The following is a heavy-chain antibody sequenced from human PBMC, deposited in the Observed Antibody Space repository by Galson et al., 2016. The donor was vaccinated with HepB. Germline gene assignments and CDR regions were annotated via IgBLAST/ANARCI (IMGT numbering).Heavy chain of an antibody. D-gene: IGHD3-16*01. J-gene: IGHJ4*02. V-gene: IGHV3-23*01. CDR1: GFSFYSFA. Sequence: SLRLSCAASGFSFYSFAMGWVRQAPGKGLEWVSGISDSGGNTWDADSVKGRFIISRDNSKNTLYLQLNRLRAEDTAVYYCAKAPLGERKVTFGAVRRKKGITFFDHWGQGTLVTVSS. CDR3: AKAPLGERKVTFGAVRRKKGITFFDH. CDR2: ISDSGGNT.